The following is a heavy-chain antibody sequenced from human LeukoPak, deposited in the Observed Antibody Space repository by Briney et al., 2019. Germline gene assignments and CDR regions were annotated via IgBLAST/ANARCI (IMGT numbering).Heavy chain of an antibody. J-gene: IGHJ4*02. CDR1: GFTFITYA. V-gene: IGHV3-23*01. Sequence: PGGSLRLSCAASGFTFITYAMNWVRQAPGKGLEWVSAINHSGGSIYYADSVKGRFTVSIDNSKNTLYLRMNSLRAEDTAIYYYSKDKDPSMLTSHYFHYWGQGAVVTVSS. CDR2: INHSGGSI. CDR3: SKDKDPSMLTSHYFHY. D-gene: IGHD5-18*01.